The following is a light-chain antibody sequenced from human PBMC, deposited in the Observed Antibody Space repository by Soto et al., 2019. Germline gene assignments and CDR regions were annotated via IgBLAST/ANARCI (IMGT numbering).Light chain of an antibody. CDR1: QSVSSSY. V-gene: IGKV3-20*01. J-gene: IGKJ1*01. CDR2: GAS. Sequence: EIVLTQSPGTLSLSPGERATLSCRASQSVSSSYLAWYQQKPGQAPRLLIYGASSWATGIPDRFSGSGSGTCFTLTISRLEPEGFAVYYCQQYGRAPWTFGQGTKVEIK. CDR3: QQYGRAPWT.